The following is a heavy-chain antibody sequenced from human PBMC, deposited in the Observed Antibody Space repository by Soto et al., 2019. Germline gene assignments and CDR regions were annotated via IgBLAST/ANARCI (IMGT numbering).Heavy chain of an antibody. D-gene: IGHD6-19*01. CDR1: TGSFSHYY. CDR2: IKHSGSS. V-gene: IGHV4-34*01. J-gene: IGHJ3*02. Sequence: QVQQQPWGVGLLKPSETLSLTCAVYTGSFSHYYWNWIRQSPGKGLEWIGKIKHSGSSNYNPSLRSRVSFSVDMSKNQFSLRLTSVTAADTAVYYCARGGSSDWQVALDIWGQGTMVTVSS. CDR3: ARGGSSDWQVALDI.